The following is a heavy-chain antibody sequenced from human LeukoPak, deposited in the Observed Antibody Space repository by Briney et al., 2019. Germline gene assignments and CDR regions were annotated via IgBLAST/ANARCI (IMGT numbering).Heavy chain of an antibody. D-gene: IGHD5-18*01. Sequence: GRSLRLSCAASGFTFSSYGMHWVRQAPGKGLEWVAVIWYDGSNKYYADSVKGRFTISRDNSKNTLYLQMNSLRAEDTAVYYCARTTRAMVANFDYWGQEPWSPSPQ. J-gene: IGHJ4*01. CDR1: GFTFSSYG. CDR3: ARTTRAMVANFDY. V-gene: IGHV3-33*01. CDR2: IWYDGSNK.